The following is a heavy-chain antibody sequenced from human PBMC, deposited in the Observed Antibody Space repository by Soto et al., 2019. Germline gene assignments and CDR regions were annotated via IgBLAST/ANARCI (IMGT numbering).Heavy chain of an antibody. V-gene: IGHV2-5*02. CDR3: AHRRSGISQWNYGDFDY. D-gene: IGHD1-7*01. Sequence: SGPTLVNPTQTLTLTCTFSGFSLITSGVGVGWIRQPPGKALEWLAFIYWDDDKRYSPSLRSRLTIAKDTSKNQVVLTMTEVDPVDTATYFCAHRRSGISQWNYGDFDYWGQ. CDR2: IYWDDDK. J-gene: IGHJ4*02. CDR1: GFSLITSGVG.